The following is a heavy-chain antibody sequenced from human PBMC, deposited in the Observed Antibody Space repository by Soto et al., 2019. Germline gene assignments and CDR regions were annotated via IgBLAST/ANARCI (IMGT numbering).Heavy chain of an antibody. J-gene: IGHJ4*02. D-gene: IGHD3-22*01. CDR2: IYRGGST. CDR1: GFTVSSNY. CDR3: ARGVDDYYDSSGYYFFDY. V-gene: IGHV3-53*01. Sequence: GGSLRLSCAASGFTVSSNYMSWVRQAPGKGLEWVSVIYRGGSTYYADSVKGRFTISRDNSKNTLYLQMNSLRAEDTAAYYCARGVDDYYDSSGYYFFDYWGQGTLVTVSS.